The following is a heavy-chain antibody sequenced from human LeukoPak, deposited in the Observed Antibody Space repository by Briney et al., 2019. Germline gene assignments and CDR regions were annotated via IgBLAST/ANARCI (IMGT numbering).Heavy chain of an antibody. CDR3: ARGLRFLEWLLDY. D-gene: IGHD3-3*01. CDR1: GFSFSNYY. Sequence: GRSLRLSCAASGFSFSNYYMNWVRQAPGKGLEWVSHISSSSSTIYYADSVKGRFTISRDNAKNSLYLQMNSLRAEDTAVYFCARGLRFLEWLLDYWGQGTLVTGSS. CDR2: ISSSSSTI. J-gene: IGHJ4*02. V-gene: IGHV3-48*01.